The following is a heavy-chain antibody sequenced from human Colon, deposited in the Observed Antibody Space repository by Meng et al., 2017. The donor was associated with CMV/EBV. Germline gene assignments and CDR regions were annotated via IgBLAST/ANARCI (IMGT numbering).Heavy chain of an antibody. CDR1: GFTFSRFS. CDR3: ARDGCSV. J-gene: IGHJ6*02. Sequence: GESLKISCADSGFTFSRFSMNWLRQAPGKGLEWVSSISSSSSYIYYADSVKGRFTISRDNAKNSLYLQMNSLRAEDTAVYYCARDGCSVWGQGTTVTVSS. CDR2: ISSSSSYI. D-gene: IGHD4/OR15-4a*01. V-gene: IGHV3-21*01.